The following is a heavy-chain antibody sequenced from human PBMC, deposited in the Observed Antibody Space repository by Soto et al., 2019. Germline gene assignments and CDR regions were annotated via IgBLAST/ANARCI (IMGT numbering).Heavy chain of an antibody. Sequence: EVQLVESGGGLIQPGGSLRLSCVASGFTFSSNDMNWVRQAPGKGLEWVSLIYSGGSTDYADSVKGRFTISSDNSKNTLYLQKSSLRAEDTAVYYCATRPLLPGAPWGQGTMVTVSS. D-gene: IGHD3-22*01. CDR2: IYSGGST. CDR1: GFTFSSND. V-gene: IGHV3-53*01. CDR3: ATRPLLPGAP. J-gene: IGHJ3*01.